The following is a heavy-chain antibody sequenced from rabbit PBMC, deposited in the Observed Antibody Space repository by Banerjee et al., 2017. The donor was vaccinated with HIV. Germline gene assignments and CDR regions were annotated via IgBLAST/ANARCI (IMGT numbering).Heavy chain of an antibody. CDR1: GFSFSSSYY. J-gene: IGHJ3*01. V-gene: IGHV1S40*01. CDR3: ARAVYASSSGYYMDL. Sequence: QSLEESGGDLVKPGASLTLTCTASGFSFSSSYYMGWVRQAPGKGLEWIACIYAGSSGSTYYASWAKGRFTISKTSSTTVTLQMTSLTAADTATYFCARAVYASSSGYYMDLWGQGTLVTVS. D-gene: IGHD1-1*01. CDR2: IYAGSSGST.